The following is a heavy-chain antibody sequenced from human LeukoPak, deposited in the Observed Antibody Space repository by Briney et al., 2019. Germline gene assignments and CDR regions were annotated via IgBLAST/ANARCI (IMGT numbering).Heavy chain of an antibody. CDR3: ASGVGPAAIEWFDP. CDR1: GYTFIRYG. Sequence: GASVKVSCKASGYTFIRYGLSWVRQAPGQGLEWMGWISAYNANPNYAQNLQGRVTMTTDTSTSTAYMELSSLRSEDTAVYYCASGVGPAAIEWFDPWGQGTLVTVSS. J-gene: IGHJ5*02. D-gene: IGHD2-2*01. V-gene: IGHV1-18*01. CDR2: ISAYNANP.